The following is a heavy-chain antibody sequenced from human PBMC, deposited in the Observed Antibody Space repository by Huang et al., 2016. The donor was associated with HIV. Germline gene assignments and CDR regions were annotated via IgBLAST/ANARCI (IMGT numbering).Heavy chain of an antibody. CDR1: GFIFNDFA. V-gene: IGHV3-49*03. CDR2: VRSIAFGGAA. Sequence: VESGGDAVQSGRSLRLSCRGSGFIFNDFAINWFRQSPRKGLELIGVVRSIAFGGAAKSAPSVKDRFSVSRDEAKNVAFLQMENLQVDDTAVYYCSPTGDDYFYYYMDVWGNGTTVIVS. CDR3: SPTGDDYFYYYMDV. J-gene: IGHJ6*03. D-gene: IGHD4-17*01.